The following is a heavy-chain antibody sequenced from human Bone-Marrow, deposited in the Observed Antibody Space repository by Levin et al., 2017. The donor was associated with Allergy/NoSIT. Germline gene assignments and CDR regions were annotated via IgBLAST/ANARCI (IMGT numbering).Heavy chain of an antibody. CDR1: RFTFTSYA. D-gene: IGHD6-13*01. J-gene: IGHJ6*02. V-gene: IGHV3-33*01. CDR2: IWFDGSIK. CDR3: ARDAETSSSSWSRPGLYYNYYGMDV. Sequence: GESLKISCAASRFTFTSYAIHWVRQAPGKGLEWVAVIWFDGSIKNYADSVKGRFTISRDNSRNTLYLQMNSLRAEDTAVYYCARDAETSSSSWSRPGLYYNYYGMDVWGQGTTVTVSS.